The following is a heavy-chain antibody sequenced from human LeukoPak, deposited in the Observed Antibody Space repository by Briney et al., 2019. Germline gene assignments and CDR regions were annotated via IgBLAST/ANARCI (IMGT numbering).Heavy chain of an antibody. J-gene: IGHJ5*02. Sequence: SETLSLTCTVSGGSISSYYWSWIRQPPGKGLEWIGYIYYSGSTNYNPSLKSRVTISVDTSKNQFSLKLSSVTAADTAVYYCARRGSSWYDWSANWFDPWGHGTLVTVS. CDR1: GGSISSYY. CDR3: ARRGSSWYDWSANWFDP. CDR2: IYYSGST. V-gene: IGHV4-59*08. D-gene: IGHD6-13*01.